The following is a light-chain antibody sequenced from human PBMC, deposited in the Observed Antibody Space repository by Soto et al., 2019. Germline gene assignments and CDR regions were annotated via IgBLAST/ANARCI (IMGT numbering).Light chain of an antibody. J-gene: IGKJ1*01. CDR3: QQHSHWPPWT. CDR2: GAS. CDR1: ENVRTF. V-gene: IGKV3-11*01. Sequence: EIVLTQYPATLSLSPGERSTLSCMASENVRTFVDWYQQKPGQAPRLLIYGASNRATDIPARFSGSGSGTDFTLTISNLEPEDFAVYYCQQHSHWPPWTVGQGTKVEIK.